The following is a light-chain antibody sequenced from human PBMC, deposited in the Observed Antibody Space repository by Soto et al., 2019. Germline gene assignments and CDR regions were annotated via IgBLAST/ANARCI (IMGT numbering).Light chain of an antibody. CDR3: QEIYSSPPT. J-gene: IGKJ1*01. CDR1: QSIASY. CDR2: AAS. Sequence: DIQMTQSPSSLSASVGDRVTITCRASQSIASYLHWYQKKPGEPPKLLIYAASSLQSGVPSRFSGSGSGTHFTLALSSLQPEDIATYYCQEIYSSPPTFGQGTKVEIK. V-gene: IGKV1-39*01.